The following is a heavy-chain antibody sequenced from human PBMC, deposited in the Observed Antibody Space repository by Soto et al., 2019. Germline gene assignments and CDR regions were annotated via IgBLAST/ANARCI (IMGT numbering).Heavy chain of an antibody. V-gene: IGHV6-1*01. CDR2: TYYRSKWYY. D-gene: IGHD1-26*01. CDR3: ARGEQYSGRIFDY. J-gene: IGHJ4*01. CDR1: GDSVSSNSAG. Sequence: PSQTLSLTCAITGDSVSSNSAGWSWVRQSPSRGLEWLGRTYYRSKWYYEYAVSVRGRITINPDTSKNQYSLQLNSVTPEDTAVYFSARGEQYSGRIFDYWGQGNLVTVSP.